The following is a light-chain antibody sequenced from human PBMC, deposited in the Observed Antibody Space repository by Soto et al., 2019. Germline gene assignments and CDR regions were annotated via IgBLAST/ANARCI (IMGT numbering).Light chain of an antibody. V-gene: IGKV4-1*01. CDR2: WAS. CDR1: QTVFYSSNNKNY. Sequence: DIVLSQSPDYLAVSLGERATISCKSSQTVFYSSNNKNYLAWYQQKPRQPPKLLIYWASIRESGVPDRFSGSGSGTDFTLTINSLQPEDVAVYYCQQYGSSPPMYTFGQGTKLEIK. J-gene: IGKJ2*01. CDR3: QQYGSSPPMYT.